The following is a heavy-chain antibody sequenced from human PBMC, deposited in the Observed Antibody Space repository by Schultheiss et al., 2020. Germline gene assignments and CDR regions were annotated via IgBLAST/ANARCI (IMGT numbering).Heavy chain of an antibody. D-gene: IGHD6-13*01. Sequence: SQTLSLTCTVSGGSISSSSYYWSWIRQSAGKGLEWIGRIYTSGSTNYNPSLKSRVTMSVDTSKNQFSLKLSSVTAADTAVYYCARDRRWIAAVGTEFRLDYWGQGTLVTVSS. V-gene: IGHV4-61*02. CDR2: IYTSGST. CDR3: ARDRRWIAAVGTEFRLDY. CDR1: GGSISSSSYY. J-gene: IGHJ4*02.